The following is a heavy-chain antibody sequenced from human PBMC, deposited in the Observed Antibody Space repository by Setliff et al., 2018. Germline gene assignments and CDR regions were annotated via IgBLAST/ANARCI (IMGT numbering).Heavy chain of an antibody. J-gene: IGHJ3*02. CDR3: ARVYYGSGSYLGAFDI. D-gene: IGHD3-10*01. CDR2: IIPMFGTA. Sequence: SVKVSCKASGGTFSSYALSWVRQAPGQGLEWMGGIIPMFGTANYAQKFQGRVTITRDESTSTAYMELSSLRSEDTAVYYCARVYYGSGSYLGAFDIWGQGTMVTVSS. V-gene: IGHV1-69*05. CDR1: GGTFSSYA.